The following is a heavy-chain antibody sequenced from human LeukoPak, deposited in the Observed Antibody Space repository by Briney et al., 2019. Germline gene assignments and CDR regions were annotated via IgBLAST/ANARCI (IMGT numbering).Heavy chain of an antibody. CDR2: ISWNSGSI. CDR1: GFTFDDYA. CDR3: ARDKPSGHAFDI. Sequence: GGSLRLSCAASGFTFDDYAMHWVRHAPGKGLEWVSGISWNSGSIGYADSVKGRFTISRDNSKNTLYLQMNSLRAEDTAVYYCARDKPSGHAFDIWGQGAMVTVSS. J-gene: IGHJ3*02. V-gene: IGHV3-9*01. D-gene: IGHD6-25*01.